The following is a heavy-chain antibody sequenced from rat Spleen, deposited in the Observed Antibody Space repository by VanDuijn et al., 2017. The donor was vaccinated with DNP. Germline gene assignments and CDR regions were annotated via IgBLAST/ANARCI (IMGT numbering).Heavy chain of an antibody. CDR3: ARWTRYFDY. V-gene: IGHV3-1*01. CDR1: GSSIISNY. D-gene: IGHD1-7*01. J-gene: IGHJ2*01. Sequence: EVQLQESGSGLVKPSQSLSLTCSVTGSSIISNYWAWIRQFPGNKMEYIGHISYSGRTDYNPSLKSRISITRDTSRNHFFLHLISVTTEDTATYYCARWTRYFDYWGQGVMVTVSS. CDR2: ISYSGRT.